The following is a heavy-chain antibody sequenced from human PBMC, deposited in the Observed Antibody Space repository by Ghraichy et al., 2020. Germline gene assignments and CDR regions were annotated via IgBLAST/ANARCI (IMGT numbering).Heavy chain of an antibody. CDR1: GGSFSGYY. Sequence: SQTLSLTCAVYGGSFSGYYWSWIRQPPGKGLEWIGEINHSGSTNYNPSLKSRVTISVDTSKNQFSLKLSSVTAADTAVYYCARGRTGGRGYDFWSGYRVWWFDPWGQGTLVTVSS. D-gene: IGHD3-3*01. V-gene: IGHV4-34*01. J-gene: IGHJ5*02. CDR3: ARGRTGGRGYDFWSGYRVWWFDP. CDR2: INHSGST.